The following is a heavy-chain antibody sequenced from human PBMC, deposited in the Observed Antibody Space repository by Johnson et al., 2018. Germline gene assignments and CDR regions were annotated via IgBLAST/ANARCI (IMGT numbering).Heavy chain of an antibody. CDR2: IWNDDKNK. Sequence: QVQLVQSGGGVVQPGRSLRLSCAVSGLQFNDHGIHWVRQAPGKGLEWVAAIWNDDKNKWYADSVKGRFTISRDNSKNTLNLQMNSLRVEDTAVYYCASLATTDNTLDIWVHGTVVIVSS. CDR1: GLQFNDHG. V-gene: IGHV3-33*01. CDR3: ASLATTDNTLDI. D-gene: IGHD1-14*01. J-gene: IGHJ3*02.